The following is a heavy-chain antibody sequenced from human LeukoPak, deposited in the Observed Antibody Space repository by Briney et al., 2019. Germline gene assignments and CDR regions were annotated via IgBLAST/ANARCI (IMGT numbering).Heavy chain of an antibody. V-gene: IGHV3-43*01. CDR3: AKDTARIVGATGGVDY. J-gene: IGHJ4*02. D-gene: IGHD1-26*01. Sequence: GGSLRLSCAASGFTFDDYTMHWVRQAPGTGLEWVSLISWDGDSTYYADSVKGRFSISRDNSKNSLYLQMNSLRTEDTALYYCAKDTARIVGATGGVDYWGQGTLVTVSS. CDR2: ISWDGDST. CDR1: GFTFDDYT.